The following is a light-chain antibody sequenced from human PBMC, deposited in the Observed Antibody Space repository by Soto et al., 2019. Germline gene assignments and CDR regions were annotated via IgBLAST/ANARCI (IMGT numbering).Light chain of an antibody. Sequence: DIQMTQSPSSLSASVGDRVTITCRASQGIRNYLAWYQQTPGKVPNIMIYAASTLQSGVPSRFSGSGAGTDFTRTISSLQPGDVETDDCQNHDSAPITFGQGTRLEIK. CDR1: QGIRNY. V-gene: IGKV1-27*01. CDR3: QNHDSAPIT. J-gene: IGKJ5*01. CDR2: AAS.